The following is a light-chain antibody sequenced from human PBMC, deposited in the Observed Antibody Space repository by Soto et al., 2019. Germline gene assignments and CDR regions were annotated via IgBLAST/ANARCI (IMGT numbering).Light chain of an antibody. V-gene: IGKV3-15*01. CDR1: QSVSSN. J-gene: IGKJ4*01. CDR2: GAS. Sequence: EIEMTQSPATLSVSPGERATLSCRASQSVSSNLAWYQQKPGQTPRLLVYGASTRATGVPVRFSGSGSGTDFNLTISSLQSEDFAVYYCQQYNDWPPLTFGGGTKVEIK. CDR3: QQYNDWPPLT.